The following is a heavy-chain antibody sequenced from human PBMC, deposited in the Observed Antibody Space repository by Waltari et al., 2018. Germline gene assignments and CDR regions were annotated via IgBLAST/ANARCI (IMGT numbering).Heavy chain of an antibody. CDR3: ASGNSHAFDI. CDR2: SNKDGSST. CDR1: GFTFVSYW. V-gene: IGHV3-74*01. J-gene: IGHJ3*02. Sequence: EVQLVESGGGLIQPGGSLRLSCAATGFTFVSYWMHWGRKAPGKGLGWEARSNKDGSSTSNAESVKGRFSISRDNAKNTQYLKMKSLRAEETAMYYCASGNSHAFDIWGQGTMVTVAS. D-gene: IGHD1-7*01.